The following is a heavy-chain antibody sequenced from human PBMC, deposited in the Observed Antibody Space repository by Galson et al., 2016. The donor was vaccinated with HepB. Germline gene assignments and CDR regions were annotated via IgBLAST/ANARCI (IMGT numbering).Heavy chain of an antibody. J-gene: IGHJ4*02. V-gene: IGHV3-23*01. CDR3: AKSLYSDSPF. D-gene: IGHD4-11*01. CDR2: ISGYGDNT. Sequence: SLRLSCAASGFSFSSYAMSWVRQAPGKGLEWVSAISGYGDNTHYADSVKGRFAISRDNSQNTLYLQMHSLRAEDTAVYYCAKSLYSDSPFWGQGTLVTVSS. CDR1: GFSFSSYA.